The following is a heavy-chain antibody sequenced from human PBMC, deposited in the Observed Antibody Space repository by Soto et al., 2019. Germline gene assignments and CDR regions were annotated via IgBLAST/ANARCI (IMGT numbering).Heavy chain of an antibody. CDR2: IYYSGST. J-gene: IGHJ4*02. V-gene: IGHV4-31*03. CDR1: GGSIRSGGYY. CDR3: ARRYGGNFDY. Sequence: SETLSLTCPVSGGSIRSGGYYWSWIRQHPGKGLEWIGYIYYSGSTYYNPSLKSRVTISVDTSKNQFSLKLSSVTAADTAVYYCARRYGGNFDYWGQGTLVTVSS. D-gene: IGHD2-15*01.